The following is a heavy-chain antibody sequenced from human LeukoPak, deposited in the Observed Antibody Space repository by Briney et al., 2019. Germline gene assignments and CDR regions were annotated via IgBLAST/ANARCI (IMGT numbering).Heavy chain of an antibody. CDR1: GYTFTSYG. Sequence: ASVKVSCKASGYTFTSYGISWVRQAPGQGLEWMGWINPNSGGTNYAQKFQGRVTMTRDTSISTAYMELSRLRSDDTAVYYCARGRSYGSWSQPLDYWGQGTLVTVSS. D-gene: IGHD6-13*01. J-gene: IGHJ4*02. CDR2: INPNSGGT. CDR3: ARGRSYGSWSQPLDY. V-gene: IGHV1-2*02.